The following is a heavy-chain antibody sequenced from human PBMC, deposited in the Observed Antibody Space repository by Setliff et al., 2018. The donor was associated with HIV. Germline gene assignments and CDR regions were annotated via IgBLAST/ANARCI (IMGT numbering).Heavy chain of an antibody. J-gene: IGHJ6*03. CDR1: GGSFSGYY. CDR2: INPSGST. Sequence: PSETLSLTCAVYGGSFSGYYWSWIRQPPGKGLEWTGEINPSGSTNYNPSLKSRVTISVDTSKNQFSLKLSSVTAADTAVYYCARVRDPNWNYDMDVWGQGTTVTVSS. D-gene: IGHD1-1*01. CDR3: ARVRDPNWNYDMDV. V-gene: IGHV4-34*01.